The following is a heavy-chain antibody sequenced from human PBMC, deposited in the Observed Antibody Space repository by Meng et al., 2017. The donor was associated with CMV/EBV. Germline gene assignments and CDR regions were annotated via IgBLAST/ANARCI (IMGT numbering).Heavy chain of an antibody. Sequence: SVKVSCKAAGGTFSSYAISWVRQAPGQGLEWMGGIIPILGIANYAQKFQGRVTMTTDTSTSTAYMELRSLRSDDTAVYYCARAGYCSSTSCPRAEYYYYYYGMDVWGQGTTVTVSS. D-gene: IGHD2-2*01. CDR2: IIPILGIA. V-gene: IGHV1-69*10. CDR3: ARAGYCSSTSCPRAEYYYYYYGMDV. CDR1: GGTFSSYA. J-gene: IGHJ6*02.